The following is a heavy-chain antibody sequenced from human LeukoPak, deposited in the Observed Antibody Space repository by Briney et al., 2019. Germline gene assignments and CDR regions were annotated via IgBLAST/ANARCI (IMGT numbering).Heavy chain of an antibody. V-gene: IGHV3-30*19. J-gene: IGHJ4*02. CDR2: ISYDGSNK. CDR3: ARSATTVPACFDY. CDR1: GLIFSSNW. D-gene: IGHD4-17*01. Sequence: GGSLRLSCAASGLIFSSNWMHWVRQAPGKGLEWVAVISYDGSNKYYADSVKGRFTISRDNSKNTLYLQMNSLRAEDTAVYYCARSATTVPACFDYWGQGTLVTVSS.